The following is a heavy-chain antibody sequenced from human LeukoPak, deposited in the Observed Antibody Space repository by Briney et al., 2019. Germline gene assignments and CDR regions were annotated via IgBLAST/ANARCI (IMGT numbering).Heavy chain of an antibody. CDR3: ARDTVDSSGYYLNWFDP. V-gene: IGHV4-61*02. CDR1: GGSISSGSYY. CDR2: IYTSGST. J-gene: IGHJ5*02. D-gene: IGHD3-22*01. Sequence: TLSLTCTVSGGSISSGSYYWSWIRQPAGKGLEWIGRIYTSGSTNYNPSLKSRVTISVDTSKNQFSLKLSSVTAADTAVYYCARDTVDSSGYYLNWFDPWGQGTLVTVPS.